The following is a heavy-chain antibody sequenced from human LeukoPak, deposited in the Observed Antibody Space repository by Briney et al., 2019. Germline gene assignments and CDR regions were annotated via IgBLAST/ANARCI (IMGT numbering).Heavy chain of an antibody. Sequence: SETLSPTCTVSGGSISSYYWTWIRQPAGKGLEWIGRIYTSGSTNYNPSLKSRVTMSVDTSKNQFSLKLSSVTAADTAVYYCAREEAYGGNGYWGQGTLVTVSS. D-gene: IGHD2-8*01. CDR3: AREEAYGGNGY. CDR2: IYTSGST. V-gene: IGHV4-4*07. CDR1: GGSISSYY. J-gene: IGHJ4*02.